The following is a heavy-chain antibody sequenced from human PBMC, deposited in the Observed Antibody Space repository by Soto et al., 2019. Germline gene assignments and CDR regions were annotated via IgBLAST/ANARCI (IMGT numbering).Heavy chain of an antibody. V-gene: IGHV3-23*01. CDR1: GFTFSSYA. CDR2: IGGSGAGT. CDR3: ARGGGIAVAGTHLDY. J-gene: IGHJ4*02. Sequence: EVQLLESGGGLVQPGGSLRLSCAASGFTFSSYAMSWVRQAPGKGLEWVSGIGGSGAGTNYADSVKGRFTISSDNSKNTLYLQMSSLRAEDTAVYYCARGGGIAVAGTHLDYWGQGTLVTVSS. D-gene: IGHD6-19*01.